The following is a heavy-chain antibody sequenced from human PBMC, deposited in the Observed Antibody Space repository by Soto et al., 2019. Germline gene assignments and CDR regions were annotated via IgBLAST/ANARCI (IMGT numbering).Heavy chain of an antibody. CDR3: ARGPGYYFDY. Sequence: TGGSLRLSCAASGVTFSSYAMHLVRQAPGKGLEYVSAISSNGGSTYYANSVKGRFTISRDNSKNTLYLQMGSLRAEDMAVYYCARGPGYYFDYWGQGTLVTVSS. J-gene: IGHJ4*02. CDR1: GVTFSSYA. V-gene: IGHV3-64*01. CDR2: ISSNGGST.